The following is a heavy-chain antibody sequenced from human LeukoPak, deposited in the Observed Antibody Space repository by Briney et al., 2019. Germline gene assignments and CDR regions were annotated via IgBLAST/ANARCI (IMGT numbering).Heavy chain of an antibody. CDR1: GDSISSGSYY. Sequence: ASDTLSLTCTVSGDSISSGSYYWSWIRQPAGKGLECIGRIYTSGSTNYNPSLKSQVTISVDTSKSQFSLKLSSVTTADTAVYYCARDQRIVIGGYGMDVWGQGTTVAVSS. CDR2: IYTSGST. CDR3: ARDQRIVIGGYGMDV. D-gene: IGHD3-16*01. V-gene: IGHV4-61*02. J-gene: IGHJ6*02.